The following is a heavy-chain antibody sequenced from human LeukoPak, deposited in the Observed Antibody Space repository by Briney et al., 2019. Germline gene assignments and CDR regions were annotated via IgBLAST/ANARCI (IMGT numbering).Heavy chain of an antibody. V-gene: IGHV1-2*02. CDR3: ARGWGFFDY. CDR2: INPNSGGT. J-gene: IGHJ4*02. CDR1: GYTFTGYY. D-gene: IGHD3-16*01. Sequence: ASVKVSFKASGYTFTGYYMHWVRQAPGQGLEWMGWINPNSGGTSYAQKFQGRVTMTRDTSISTAYMELSRLRSDDTAVYYCARGWGFFDYWGQGTLVTVSS.